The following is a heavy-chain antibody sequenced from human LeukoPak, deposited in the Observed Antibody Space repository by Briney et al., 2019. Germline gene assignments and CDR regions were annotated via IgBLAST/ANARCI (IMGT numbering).Heavy chain of an antibody. J-gene: IGHJ4*02. CDR1: GGSISSYY. V-gene: IGHV4-59*01. CDR3: ARGPYSSSWCDFDY. D-gene: IGHD6-13*01. Sequence: SETLSLTCTVSGGSISSYYWSWIRQPPGKGLEWIGYIYYSGSTNYNPSLKSRVTISVDTSKNQFSLKLSSVTAADTAVYYCARGPYSSSWCDFDYWGQGTLVTVSS. CDR2: IYYSGST.